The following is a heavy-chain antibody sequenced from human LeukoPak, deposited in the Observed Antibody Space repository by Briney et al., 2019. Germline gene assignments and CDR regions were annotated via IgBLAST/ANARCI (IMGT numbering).Heavy chain of an antibody. CDR1: GYTFTSYY. D-gene: IGHD1-14*01. CDR2: INSLSGRT. CDR3: ARECDYNTARVGDY. V-gene: IGHV1-46*01. J-gene: IGHJ4*02. Sequence: ASVKVSCKASGYTFTSYYMHWVRQAPGQGLEWMGIINSLSGRTTYAQKFQGRVTMTRDTSTSTIYMELSSLGSDDTAVYYCARECDYNTARVGDYWGQGTLVTVSS.